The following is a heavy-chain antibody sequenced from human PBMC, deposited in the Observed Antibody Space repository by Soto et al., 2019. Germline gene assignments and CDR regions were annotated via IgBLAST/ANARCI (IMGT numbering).Heavy chain of an antibody. D-gene: IGHD3-22*01. CDR1: GYTFTSYY. CDR2: INPSGGST. J-gene: IGHJ4*02. V-gene: IGHV1-46*01. Sequence: QVQLVQSGAEVKKPGASVKVSCKASGYTFTSYYMHWVRQAPGQGLEWMGIINPSGGSTSYAQKFQGRVTVTRDTSTSTVYMELSSLRSEDTAVYYCARDKQDYYDSSGYPGYWGQGTLVTVSS. CDR3: ARDKQDYYDSSGYPGY.